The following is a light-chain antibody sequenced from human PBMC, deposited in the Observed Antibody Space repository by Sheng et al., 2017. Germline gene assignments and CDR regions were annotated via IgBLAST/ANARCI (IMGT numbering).Light chain of an antibody. CDR1: QSVSTNY. Sequence: TGLTQSPGTLSLSPGERATLSCRASQSVSTNYIAWYQQRPGQAPRLLIYSASSRATGISDRFSGSGSGTDFTLTISRLEPEDFAVYYCQQFGSSPRTFGQGTKVEIK. V-gene: IGKV3-20*01. CDR2: SAS. CDR3: QQFGSSPRT. J-gene: IGKJ1*01.